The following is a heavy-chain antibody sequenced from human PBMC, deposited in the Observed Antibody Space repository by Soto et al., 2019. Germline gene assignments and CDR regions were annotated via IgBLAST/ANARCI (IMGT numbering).Heavy chain of an antibody. V-gene: IGHV3-23*01. CDR1: GFTFSSYA. Sequence: EVQLLESGGGLVQPGGSLRLSCAASGFTFSSYAMSWVRQAPGKGLEWVSAISGSGGSTYYADSVKGRFTISRDNSKNTLYLQMNSLRAEDTAVYYCAKEGKGSRVLWFGESSHYFDYWGQGTLVTVSS. D-gene: IGHD3-10*01. J-gene: IGHJ4*02. CDR3: AKEGKGSRVLWFGESSHYFDY. CDR2: ISGSGGST.